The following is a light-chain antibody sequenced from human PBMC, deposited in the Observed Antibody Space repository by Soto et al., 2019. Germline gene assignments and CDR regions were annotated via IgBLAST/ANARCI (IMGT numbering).Light chain of an antibody. CDR2: AAF. V-gene: IGKV1-39*01. CDR3: QQSSITPLT. CDR1: QSISTS. Sequence: DIQMTQSPSSLSPSVGDSVTITCRASQSISTSLNWYQKKPGKAPYLLIYAAFSLQSGVPSRFSGAGSGTDFSLTISSLQPEDFAAYYCQQSSITPLTFGGGTKVEIK. J-gene: IGKJ4*01.